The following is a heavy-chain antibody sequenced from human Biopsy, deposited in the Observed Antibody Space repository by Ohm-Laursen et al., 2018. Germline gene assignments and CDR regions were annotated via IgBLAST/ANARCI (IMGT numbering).Heavy chain of an antibody. D-gene: IGHD2-15*01. CDR3: GNEVHGRDY. CDR1: GKTFSDYQ. J-gene: IGHJ4*02. Sequence: SQTLSLTCAVFGKTFSDYQWSWIRQPPGKGLEWIGQINQAGTTNYNPSLKSRVPISADASKYEFSLRLTSVTAADTAVYLCGNEVHGRDYWGLGAQVTVPS. V-gene: IGHV4-34*08. CDR2: INQAGTT.